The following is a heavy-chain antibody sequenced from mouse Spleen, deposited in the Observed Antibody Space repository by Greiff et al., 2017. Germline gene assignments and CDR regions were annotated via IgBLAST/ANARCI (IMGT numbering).Heavy chain of an antibody. Sequence: DVKLVESGGGLVQPGGSLKLSCAASGFTFSDYGMAWVRQAPRKGPEWVAFISNLAYSIYYADTVTGRFTISRENAKNTLYLEMSSLRSEDTAMYYCARHEGGYSFDYWGQGTTLTVSS. V-gene: IGHV5-15*01. D-gene: IGHD1-1*02. CDR1: GFTFSDYG. J-gene: IGHJ2*01. CDR2: ISNLAYSI. CDR3: ARHEGGYSFDY.